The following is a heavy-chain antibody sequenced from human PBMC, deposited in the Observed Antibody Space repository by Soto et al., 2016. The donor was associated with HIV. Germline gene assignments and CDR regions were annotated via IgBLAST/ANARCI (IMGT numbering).Heavy chain of an antibody. D-gene: IGHD6-19*01. CDR1: GFTFSTYA. CDR2: ISLNGGST. J-gene: IGHJ4*02. Sequence: VQLLESGGGLVQPGGSLRISCAASGFTFSTYAMNWVRQAPGKGLEWVSTISLNGGSTYYADSVKGRFTISRDNFKNTLYLQMNSLRAEDTAVYYCAKFRAAVADTWSDYWGQGTLVTVSS. CDR3: AKFRAAVADTWSDY. V-gene: IGHV3-23*01.